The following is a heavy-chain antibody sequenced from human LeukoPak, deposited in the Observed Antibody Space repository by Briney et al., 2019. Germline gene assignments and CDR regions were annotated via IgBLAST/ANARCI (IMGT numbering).Heavy chain of an antibody. J-gene: IGHJ6*03. V-gene: IGHV1-69*05. CDR2: IIPIFGTA. CDR3: ATAAAALNYYYYYYMDV. D-gene: IGHD6-13*01. CDR1: GGTFSRYA. Sequence: ASVKVSCKDSGGTFSRYAISWVRQAPGQGLEWMGGIIPIFGTANYAQKFQGRVTITTDESTSTAYMELSSLRSEDTAVYYCATAAAALNYYYYYYMDVWGKGTTVTVSS.